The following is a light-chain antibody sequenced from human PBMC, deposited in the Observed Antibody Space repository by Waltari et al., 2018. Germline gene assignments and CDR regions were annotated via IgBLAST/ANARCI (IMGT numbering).Light chain of an antibody. J-gene: IGLJ2*01. Sequence: QSALTQSASVSGSPGQSITIPCTGTSSDVGAYNYVSWYQHHPGKAPKILIYQVSNRPSGVSNRLAGSKSGNTASLTSSGLQAEDEGDYYCSSYTTSGTFVFGGGTKLTVL. CDR2: QVS. CDR3: SSYTTSGTFV. CDR1: SSDVGAYNY. V-gene: IGLV2-14*01.